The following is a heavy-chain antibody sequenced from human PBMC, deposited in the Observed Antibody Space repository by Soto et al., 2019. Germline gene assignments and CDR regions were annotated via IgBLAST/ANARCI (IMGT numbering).Heavy chain of an antibody. CDR2: IKPDGSEK. V-gene: IGHV3-7*01. J-gene: IGHJ5*02. Sequence: EVQLVETGGGLVQPGGSLRLSCAASGFTFRSFLMSWVRQAAGKGLEWVANIKPDGSEKKYVDSVKGRFTISRDNAKNSLYLQMKSLRDDDTAVYYCARVGQQLPHMYNWFDPWGQGTLLIVSS. CDR1: GFTFRSFL. CDR3: ARVGQQLPHMYNWFDP. D-gene: IGHD4-4*01.